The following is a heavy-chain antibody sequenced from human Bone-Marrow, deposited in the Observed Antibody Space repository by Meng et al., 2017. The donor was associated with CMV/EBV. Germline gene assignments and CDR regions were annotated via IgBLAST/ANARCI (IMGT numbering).Heavy chain of an antibody. V-gene: IGHV3-7*01. CDR3: AGDGMATSGAYFDS. D-gene: IGHD5-24*01. J-gene: IGHJ4*02. CDR1: GFTFSNQW. Sequence: GGSLRLSCTASGFTFSNQWMRWVRQAPGKGLEWVASISPDGSDQYYVDSVRGRFTISRDNAQNSLSMQLDSLRVEDTAVYYCAGDGMATSGAYFDSWGRGTLVTVSS. CDR2: ISPDGSDQ.